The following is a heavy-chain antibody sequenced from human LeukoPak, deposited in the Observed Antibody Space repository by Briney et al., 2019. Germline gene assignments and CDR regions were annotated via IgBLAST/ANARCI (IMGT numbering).Heavy chain of an antibody. D-gene: IGHD1-26*01. CDR2: IYYSGST. J-gene: IGHJ4*02. CDR1: GGSISSYY. CDR3: ARGLGTVGRYFDY. V-gene: IGHV4-59*01. Sequence: PSETLSLTYTVSGGSISSYYWSWIRQPPGKGLEWIGYIYYSGSTNYNPSLKSRVTISVDTSKNQFSLKLSSVTAADTAVYYCARGLGTVGRYFDYWGQGTLVTVSS.